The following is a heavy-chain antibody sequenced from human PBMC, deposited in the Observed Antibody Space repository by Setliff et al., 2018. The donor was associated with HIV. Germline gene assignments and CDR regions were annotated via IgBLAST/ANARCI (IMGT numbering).Heavy chain of an antibody. CDR1: GYTFTSYA. Sequence: ASVKVSCKASGYTFTSYAMHWVRQAPGQRLEWMGWIDAGNGNTKYSQKFQGRVTITRDTSASTAYMELSSLRSEDTALYYCARGAYPQVHFDYWGQGTLVTVSS. J-gene: IGHJ4*02. CDR3: ARGAYPQVHFDY. V-gene: IGHV1-3*01. CDR2: IDAGNGNT.